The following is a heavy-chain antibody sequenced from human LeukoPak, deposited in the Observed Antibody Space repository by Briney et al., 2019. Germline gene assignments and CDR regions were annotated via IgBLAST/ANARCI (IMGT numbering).Heavy chain of an antibody. CDR3: AKGGTERYTYYFDY. D-gene: IGHD3-16*02. V-gene: IGHV3-9*01. CDR1: GFTFDDYA. Sequence: GGSLRLSCAASGFTFDDYAMHWVRQAPGKGLEWVSGISWNSGSIGYADSVRGRFTISRDNAKNSLYLQMNSLRAEDTALYCCAKGGTERYTYYFDYWGQGTLVTVSS. CDR2: ISWNSGSI. J-gene: IGHJ4*02.